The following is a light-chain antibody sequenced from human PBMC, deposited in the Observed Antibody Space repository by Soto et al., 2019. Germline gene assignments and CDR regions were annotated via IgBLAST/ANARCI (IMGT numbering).Light chain of an antibody. Sequence: QSVLTQPPSASGSPGQSVTISCTGTSSDVGGYHYVSWYQQYPGRAPKLMIYEVTKRPSGVPDRFSGSKSGNTASLTVSGLQAEDEDDYFCSSYAASNNFYFVFGGGTKVTVL. CDR3: SSYAASNNFYFV. J-gene: IGLJ3*02. V-gene: IGLV2-8*01. CDR2: EVT. CDR1: SSDVGGYHY.